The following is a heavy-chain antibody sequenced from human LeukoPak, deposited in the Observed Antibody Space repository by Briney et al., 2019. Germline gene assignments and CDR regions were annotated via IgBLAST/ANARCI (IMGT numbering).Heavy chain of an antibody. Sequence: ASVKVSCKASGYTFTSYAMHWVRQAPGQRLEWMGWINAGNGNTKYSQKFQGRVTMTEDTSTDTAYMELSSLRSEDTAVYYCATDEGYCSSTSCHRPFDYWGQGTLVTVSS. J-gene: IGHJ4*02. D-gene: IGHD2-2*01. CDR2: INAGNGNT. CDR1: GYTFTSYA. V-gene: IGHV1-3*01. CDR3: ATDEGYCSSTSCHRPFDY.